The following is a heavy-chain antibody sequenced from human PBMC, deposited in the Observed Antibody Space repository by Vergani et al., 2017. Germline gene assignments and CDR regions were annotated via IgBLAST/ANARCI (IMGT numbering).Heavy chain of an antibody. D-gene: IGHD3-22*01. CDR3: ANYYDSSGYSIGWFDP. V-gene: IGHV1-69*18. CDR1: GGTFSSYA. J-gene: IGHJ5*02. Sequence: QVQLVQSGAEVKKPGSSVKVSCKASGGTFSSYAISWVRQAPGQGLEWMGRIISIFGTANYAQKFQGRVTITADESTSTAYMELSSLRSKDTAVNYCANYYDSSGYSIGWFDPWGQGTLVTVSS. CDR2: IISIFGTA.